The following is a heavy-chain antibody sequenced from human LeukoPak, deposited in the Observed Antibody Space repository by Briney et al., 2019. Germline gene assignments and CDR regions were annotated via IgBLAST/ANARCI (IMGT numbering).Heavy chain of an antibody. J-gene: IGHJ4*02. CDR3: AKDRAATGTVNYFDY. CDR2: ISGSGGTT. CDR1: GFTFSSYA. Sequence: GGSLRLSCAASGFTFSSYAMTWVRQAPGKGLEWVSGISGSGGTTCYADSVKGRFTISRDNSKNTLYLQMNSLRAEDTAVYYCAKDRAATGTVNYFDYWGRGTLVTVSS. D-gene: IGHD6-13*01. V-gene: IGHV3-23*01.